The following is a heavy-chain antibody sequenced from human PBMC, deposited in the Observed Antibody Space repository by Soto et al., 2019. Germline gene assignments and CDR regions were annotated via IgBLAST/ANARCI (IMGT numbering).Heavy chain of an antibody. Sequence: SVKVSCKASRGTFSSYAISWARQAPGQGLEWMGGIIPIFGTANYAQKFQGRVTITADESTSTAYMELSSLRSEDTAVYYCARDGRGTIFGVVITYYYYYYGMDVWGQGTTVTVSS. CDR3: ARDGRGTIFGVVITYYYYYYGMDV. CDR1: RGTFSSYA. J-gene: IGHJ6*02. D-gene: IGHD3-3*01. CDR2: IIPIFGTA. V-gene: IGHV1-69*13.